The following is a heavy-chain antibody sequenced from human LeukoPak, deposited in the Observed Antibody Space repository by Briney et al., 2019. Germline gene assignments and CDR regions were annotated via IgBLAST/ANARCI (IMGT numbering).Heavy chain of an antibody. V-gene: IGHV3-23*01. CDR1: GFTFRSYA. Sequence: GGSLRLSCAASGFTFRSYAMSWVRQAPGKGLEWVSSISDSGGSSYYADSVKGRFTISRDNSRNTLYLQMHGLRAEDTAVYYCAKDGFALALHYSFDYWGQGTLVTVSS. D-gene: IGHD3-3*01. CDR3: AKDGFALALHYSFDY. CDR2: ISDSGGSS. J-gene: IGHJ4*02.